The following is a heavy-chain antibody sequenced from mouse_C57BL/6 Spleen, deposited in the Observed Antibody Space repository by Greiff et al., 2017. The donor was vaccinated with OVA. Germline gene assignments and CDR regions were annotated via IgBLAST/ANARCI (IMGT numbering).Heavy chain of an antibody. CDR3: ARGLANWDLYYFDY. J-gene: IGHJ2*01. CDR2: IDPSDSYT. Sequence: QVQLQQSGAELVMPGASVKLSCKASGYTFTSYWMHWVKQRPGQGLEWIGEIDPSDSYTNYNQKFKGKSTLTVDKSSSTAYMQLSSLTSEDSAVYYCARGLANWDLYYFDYWGQGTTLTVSS. V-gene: IGHV1-69*01. D-gene: IGHD4-1*01. CDR1: GYTFTSYW.